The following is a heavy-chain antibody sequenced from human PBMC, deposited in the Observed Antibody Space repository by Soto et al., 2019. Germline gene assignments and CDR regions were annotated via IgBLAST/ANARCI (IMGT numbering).Heavy chain of an antibody. V-gene: IGHV3-23*01. D-gene: IGHD1-7*01. J-gene: IGHJ6*03. CDR2: ISGSGGST. CDR3: ANSPRAVGPEDGGTTPREVYYYYYYMDV. CDR1: GFTFSSYA. Sequence: GGSLRLSCAASGFTFSSYAMSWVRQAPGKGLEWVSAISGSGGSTYYADSVKGRFTISRDNSKNTLYLQMNSLRAEDTAVYYCANSPRAVGPEDGGTTPREVYYYYYYMDVWGKGTTVTVSS.